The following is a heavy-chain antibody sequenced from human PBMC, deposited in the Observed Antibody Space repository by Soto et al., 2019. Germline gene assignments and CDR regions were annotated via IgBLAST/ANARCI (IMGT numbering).Heavy chain of an antibody. CDR3: AREVPSRYVDL. CDR2: INHSGST. CDR1: GGSFSDYY. V-gene: IGHV4-34*01. Sequence: QVRLQQWGAGLLKPSETLPLTCAVYGGSFSDYYWSWIRQPPGKGLEWIGEINHSGSTNYNPSLKSRVTISVDTSKNQFSLKLNSVTAADTAVYYWAREVPSRYVDLWGRGPPVTVSS. J-gene: IGHJ2*01. D-gene: IGHD3-10*01.